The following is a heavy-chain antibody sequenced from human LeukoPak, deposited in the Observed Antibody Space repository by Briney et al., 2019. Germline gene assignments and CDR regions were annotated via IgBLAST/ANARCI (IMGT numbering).Heavy chain of an antibody. CDR3: ARATDYDFWSGYYPQAYNWFDP. Sequence: ASVKVSCKASGYTFTSYDINWVRQATGQGLEWMGWMNPNSGNTGYAQKFQGRVTMTRNTSIGTAYMELSSLRSEDTAVYYCARATDYDFWSGYYPQAYNWFDPWGQGTLVTVSS. V-gene: IGHV1-8*01. J-gene: IGHJ5*02. CDR2: MNPNSGNT. D-gene: IGHD3-3*01. CDR1: GYTFTSYD.